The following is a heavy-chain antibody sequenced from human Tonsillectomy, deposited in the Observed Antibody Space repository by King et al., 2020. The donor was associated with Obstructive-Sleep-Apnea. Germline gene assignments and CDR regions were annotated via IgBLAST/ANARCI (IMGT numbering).Heavy chain of an antibody. J-gene: IGHJ4*02. Sequence: QLQESGPGLVKPSETLSLTCTVSAGSISSSSYYGGWIRQPPRKGLEWIGSIHYIGSTYYNPSLKSRVTKSVDTAKNHFSLKLSSVTAADTAVYYCARGTYYYDSSGYLDYWGQGTLVTVSS. D-gene: IGHD3-22*01. CDR3: ARGTYYYDSSGYLDY. CDR1: AGSISSSSYY. CDR2: IHYIGST. V-gene: IGHV4-39*07.